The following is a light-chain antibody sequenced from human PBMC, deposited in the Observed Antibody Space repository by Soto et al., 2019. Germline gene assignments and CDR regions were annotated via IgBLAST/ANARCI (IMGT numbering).Light chain of an antibody. CDR3: QQYGNAPWT. CDR2: DTF. Sequence: ETVLTQSPGTLSLSPGERATLSCRASQSVGSSHLAWYQQKPGQAPRLLIYDTFSRATGIPNRFSGSGSGTDFTLTISRLEPEDFAVYHCQQYGNAPWTFSQGTKLEIK. J-gene: IGKJ2*01. CDR1: QSVGSSH. V-gene: IGKV3-20*01.